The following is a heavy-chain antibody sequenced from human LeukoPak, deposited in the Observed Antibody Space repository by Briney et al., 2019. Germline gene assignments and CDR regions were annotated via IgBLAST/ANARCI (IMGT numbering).Heavy chain of an antibody. V-gene: IGHV3-23*01. CDR3: AKDRWGAVAGTGDAFDI. D-gene: IGHD6-19*01. CDR1: GFTFSSYS. CDR2: ISDSGANT. J-gene: IGHJ3*02. Sequence: GGTLRLSCAASGFTFSSYSMSWVRQAPGKGLEWVSIISDSGANTYYADSVKGRFTISRDNSKNTLYLQMNSLRAEDTAVYYCAKDRWGAVAGTGDAFDIWGQGTMVTVSS.